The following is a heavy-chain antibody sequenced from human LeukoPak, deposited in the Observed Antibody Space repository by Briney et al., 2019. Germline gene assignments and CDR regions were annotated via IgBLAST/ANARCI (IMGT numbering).Heavy chain of an antibody. CDR2: INPNSGGT. V-gene: IGHV1-2*02. D-gene: IGHD5-12*01. J-gene: IGHJ4*02. Sequence: ASVKVSCKASGYTFTGYYMHWVRQAPGQGLEWMGWINPNSGGTNCAQKFQGRVTMTRDTSISTAYMELSRLRSDDTAVYYCARVVRGYSGYDSFDYWGQGTLVTVSS. CDR1: GYTFTGYY. CDR3: ARVVRGYSGYDSFDY.